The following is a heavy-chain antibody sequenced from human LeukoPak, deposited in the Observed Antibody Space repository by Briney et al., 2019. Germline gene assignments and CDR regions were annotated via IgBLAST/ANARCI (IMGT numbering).Heavy chain of an antibody. CDR2: ISGSGGRT. D-gene: IGHD2-2*01. J-gene: IGHJ6*03. CDR3: GRAGPVTKDHFMDV. Sequence: ETLSLTCGVFSGSFSGYYWSWVRQAPGKGLEWVSAISGSGGRTYYADSVKGRFTISRDNSKNSLFLQMNSLSAEDTAVYYCGRAGPVTKDHFMDVWGKGTTVTVSS. CDR1: SGSFSGYY. V-gene: IGHV3-23*01.